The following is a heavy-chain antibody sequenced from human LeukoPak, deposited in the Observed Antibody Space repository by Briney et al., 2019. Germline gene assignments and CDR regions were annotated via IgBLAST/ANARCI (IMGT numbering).Heavy chain of an antibody. Sequence: QPGGSLRLSCAASGFTFSSYSMNWVRQAPGKGLEWVAVISYDGSNKYYADSVRGRFTISRDNSKNTLYLQMNSLRAEDTAVYYCARGAIFGVVITRSAFDIWGQGTMVTVSS. CDR1: GFTFSSYS. V-gene: IGHV3-30*03. D-gene: IGHD3-3*01. J-gene: IGHJ3*02. CDR2: ISYDGSNK. CDR3: ARGAIFGVVITRSAFDI.